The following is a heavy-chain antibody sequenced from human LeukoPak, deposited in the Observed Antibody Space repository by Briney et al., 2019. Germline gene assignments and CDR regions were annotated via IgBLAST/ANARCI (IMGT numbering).Heavy chain of an antibody. CDR3: AVVRRDFSYLYSGMDV. CDR2: INRSRST. V-gene: IGHV4-30-2*01. D-gene: IGHD2-21*02. CDR1: GGSLNSCDFS. Sequence: PSQTLSLTCVVSGGSLNSCDFSWGWIRQPPGKGLEWFPNINRSRSTYSDPSLTGLATISINSTSNLFSLKLRSMTAADTAVYCGAVVRRDFSYLYSGMDVWGQGTTVTVSS. J-gene: IGHJ6*02.